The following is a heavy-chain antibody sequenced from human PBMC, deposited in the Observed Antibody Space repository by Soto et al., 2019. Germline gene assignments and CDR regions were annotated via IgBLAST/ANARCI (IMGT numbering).Heavy chain of an antibody. Sequence: EVQLLESGGGLVQPGGSRRLSCAASGFTFSRYAMSWVRQAPGKGLEWVSTSSGSGGNAYYADSVKGRFTISRDNCKNPLRLQMNSLRACDTAVYYCAKEGASASYPPCYDYGMAVWGKGPTVTFSS. CDR1: GFTFSRYA. D-gene: IGHD1-26*01. V-gene: IGHV3-23*01. CDR2: SSGSGGNA. CDR3: AKEGASASYPPCYDYGMAV. J-gene: IGHJ6*04.